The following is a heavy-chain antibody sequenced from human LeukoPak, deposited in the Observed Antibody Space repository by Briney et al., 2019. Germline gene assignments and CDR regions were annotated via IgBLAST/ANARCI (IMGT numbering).Heavy chain of an antibody. CDR3: AKDNGGNPIAVFEC. CDR1: GFIVSNYD. V-gene: IGHV3-30*18. D-gene: IGHD4-23*01. CDR2: ISHDGSSK. J-gene: IGHJ4*02. Sequence: PGGSLRLSCAASGFIVSNYDMRWVRQAPGKGLEWVAVISHDGSSKFYADSVKGRFTISRDNSKNTLYLQMNSPRTEDTTVYYCAKDNGGNPIAVFECWGQGTLVTVSS.